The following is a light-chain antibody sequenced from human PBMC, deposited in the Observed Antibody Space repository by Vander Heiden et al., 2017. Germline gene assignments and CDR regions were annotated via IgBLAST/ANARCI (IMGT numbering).Light chain of an antibody. Sequence: DIVMTQSPDPLAVSLGERATINCKSSQSVLHSSNNKNYLAWYQQKPGQPPKLLIYWASTRESGVPARISGSGSGTDFTLTISSLQAEDVAVYYCQQHYSTPQTFGQGTKVEIK. V-gene: IGKV4-1*01. CDR2: WAS. CDR3: QQHYSTPQT. CDR1: QSVLHSSNNKNY. J-gene: IGKJ1*01.